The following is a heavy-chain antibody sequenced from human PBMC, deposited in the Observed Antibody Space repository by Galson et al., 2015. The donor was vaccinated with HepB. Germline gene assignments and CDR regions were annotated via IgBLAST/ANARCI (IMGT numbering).Heavy chain of an antibody. J-gene: IGHJ4*02. CDR1: GFTFRSYG. V-gene: IGHV3-30*18. D-gene: IGHD4-17*01. Sequence: SLRLSCAASGFTFRSYGMHWVRQAPGKGLEWVAVTSYDGGYTYYADSVKGRFTISRDNSKNTLYLQMNSLRAEDTAVYYCAKDRNYGDYGLALVDYWGQGTLVTVSS. CDR2: TSYDGGYT. CDR3: AKDRNYGDYGLALVDY.